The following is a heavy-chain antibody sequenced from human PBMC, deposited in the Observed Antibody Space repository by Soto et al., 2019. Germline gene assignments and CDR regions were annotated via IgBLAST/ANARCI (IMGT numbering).Heavy chain of an antibody. CDR1: GYTFTSYY. V-gene: IGHV1-46*03. Sequence: GASVKVSCKASGYTFTSYYMHWVRQAPGQGLEWMGIINPSGGSTSYAQKFQGRVTMTRDTSTSTVYMELSSLRSEDTAVYYCARLTSSEAATDAFDIWGQGTMVTVSS. J-gene: IGHJ3*02. CDR2: INPSGGST. CDR3: ARLTSSEAATDAFDI. D-gene: IGHD6-13*01.